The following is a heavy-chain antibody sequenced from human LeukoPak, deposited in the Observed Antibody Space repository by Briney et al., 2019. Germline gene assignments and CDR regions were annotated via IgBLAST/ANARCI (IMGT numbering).Heavy chain of an antibody. CDR2: ILPIFGTG. D-gene: IGHD3-3*01. CDR3: ASVDLITIFGLVTRYYFDY. J-gene: IGHJ4*02. CDR1: GGTFSRCA. Sequence: SVKVSCKASGGTFSRCAISWVRHAPGQGLEWMGGILPIFGTGNYAQKFQGRVTITADESTSTAYMELSSLRSEDTAVYYCASVDLITIFGLVTRYYFDYWGQGTLVTVCS. V-gene: IGHV1-69*01.